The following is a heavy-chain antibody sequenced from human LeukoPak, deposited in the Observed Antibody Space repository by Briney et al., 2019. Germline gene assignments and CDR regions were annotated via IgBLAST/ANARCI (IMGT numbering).Heavy chain of an antibody. CDR2: IYYSGST. V-gene: IGHV4-39*07. CDR1: GGSISSYY. Sequence: SETLSLTCTVSGGSISSYYWGWIRQPPGKGLEWIGSIYYSGSTYYNPPLKSRVTISVDTSKNQFSLKLSSVTAADTAVYYCAREGVVVVPAAPPRFDPWGQGTLVTVSS. J-gene: IGHJ5*02. CDR3: AREGVVVVPAAPPRFDP. D-gene: IGHD2-2*01.